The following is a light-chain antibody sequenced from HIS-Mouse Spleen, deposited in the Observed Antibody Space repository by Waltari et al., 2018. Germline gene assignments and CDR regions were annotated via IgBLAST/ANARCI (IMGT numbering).Light chain of an antibody. V-gene: IGLV3-10*01. CDR3: YSTDSSGNHYV. CDR2: EDS. J-gene: IGLJ1*01. CDR1: ALPTKY. Sequence: SYELTQPPSVSVSPGQTARITCSGDALPTKYAYWYPQKSGQAPVLVIDEDSKRPSGIPERFSGSSSGTMATLTISGAQVEDEADYYCYSTDSSGNHYVFGTGTKVTVL.